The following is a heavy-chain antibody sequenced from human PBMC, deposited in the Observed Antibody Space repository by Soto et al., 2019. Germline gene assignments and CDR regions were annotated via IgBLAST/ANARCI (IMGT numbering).Heavy chain of an antibody. CDR3: AVGSSGFYYIY. D-gene: IGHD1-26*01. V-gene: IGHV4-30-4*02. CDR1: GGSISSVYYY. CDR2: IYNSGSA. Sequence: PSETLSLTCTVSGGSISSVYYYWSWIRQPPGKGLEWIGHIYNSGSAYSNPSLKSRVTISVDTSKNQFSLRLSSVTAADTAVYYCAVGSSGFYYIYWGQGIQVTVSS. J-gene: IGHJ4*02.